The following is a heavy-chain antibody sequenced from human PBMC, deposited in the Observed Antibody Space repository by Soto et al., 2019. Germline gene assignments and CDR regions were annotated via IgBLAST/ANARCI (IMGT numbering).Heavy chain of an antibody. Sequence: GGSLRLSCTASGFTFGDYAMSWFRQAPGKGLEWVGFIRSKAYGGTTEYAASVKGRFTISRDDSKSIGYLQMNSLKNEDTAVYYCTRGVEWLVHYYGMDVWGQGTTVTVSS. D-gene: IGHD6-19*01. CDR3: TRGVEWLVHYYGMDV. J-gene: IGHJ6*02. CDR1: GFTFGDYA. V-gene: IGHV3-49*03. CDR2: IRSKAYGGTT.